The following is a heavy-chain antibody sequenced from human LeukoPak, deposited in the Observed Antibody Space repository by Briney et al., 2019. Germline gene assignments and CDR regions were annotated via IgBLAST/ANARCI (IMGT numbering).Heavy chain of an antibody. Sequence: PSETLSLTCAVSGGSISSSNWWSWIRQHPGKGLEWIGYIYYSGSTYYNPSLKSRVTVSVDTSKNQFSLKLSSVTAADTAVYYCASLLYYYDSSGYPHWGQGTLVTVSS. CDR2: IYYSGST. CDR1: GGSISSSNW. CDR3: ASLLYYYDSSGYPH. V-gene: IGHV4-31*11. J-gene: IGHJ4*02. D-gene: IGHD3-22*01.